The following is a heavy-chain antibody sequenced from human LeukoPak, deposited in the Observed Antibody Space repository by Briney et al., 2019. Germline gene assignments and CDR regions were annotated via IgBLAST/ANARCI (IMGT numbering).Heavy chain of an antibody. V-gene: IGHV3-23*01. Sequence: GGSLRLSCAASGFNVSYYSMNWVRQAPGKGLEWVSAISNTGRSTYYADSVKGRFTISRDNSKNTVFLQMNSLRAEDTAVYYCAKSHLLAYCGGDCYPPGYWGQGTLVTVSS. D-gene: IGHD2-21*02. CDR1: GFNVSYYS. J-gene: IGHJ4*02. CDR2: ISNTGRST. CDR3: AKSHLLAYCGGDCYPPGY.